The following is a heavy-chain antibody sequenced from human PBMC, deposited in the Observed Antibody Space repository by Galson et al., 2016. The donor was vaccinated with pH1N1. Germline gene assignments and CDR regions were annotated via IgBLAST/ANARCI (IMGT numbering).Heavy chain of an antibody. CDR3: ARDREDYWSGYLFDY. J-gene: IGHJ4*02. D-gene: IGHD3-3*01. CDR1: GGTLSSYA. Sequence: SVKVSCKASGGTLSSYAISWVRQAPGQGLEWMGNILPIPGIPDYAQKFQDRVKITADKSTNTAYLELSSLRSEDTAVYYCARDREDYWSGYLFDYWGQGTLVNVAS. CDR2: ILPIPGIP. V-gene: IGHV1-69*04.